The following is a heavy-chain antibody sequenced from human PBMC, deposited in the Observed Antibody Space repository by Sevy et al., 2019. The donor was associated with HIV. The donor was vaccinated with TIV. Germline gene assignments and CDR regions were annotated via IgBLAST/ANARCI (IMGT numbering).Heavy chain of an antibody. V-gene: IGHV1-24*01. CDR1: RYSLSEIS. D-gene: IGHD3-3*01. Sequence: ASVKVSCKVSRYSLSEISMHWVRQAPGKGLEWMGGVDPEDGETIYAQKFQGRVTMTEDTSTDTAYMELRRLTSEDTAVYYCATLDFWSDHPFYGTDVWGQGTTVTVSS. J-gene: IGHJ6*02. CDR2: VDPEDGET. CDR3: ATLDFWSDHPFYGTDV.